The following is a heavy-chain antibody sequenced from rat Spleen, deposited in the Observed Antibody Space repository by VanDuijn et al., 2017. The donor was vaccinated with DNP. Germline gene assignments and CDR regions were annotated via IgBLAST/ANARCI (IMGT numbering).Heavy chain of an antibody. V-gene: IGHV2-6*01. Sequence: QVQLKESGPGLVQPSQTLSLTCTVSGFSLTSNAVSWVRQPPGKGLEWIGAISSGGSTYYNSALKSRLSISRDTSKSQVLLQMNGLQTEDTAMYFCARGWYFDYWGQGVMVTVSS. CDR3: ARGWYFDY. CDR1: GFSLTSNA. J-gene: IGHJ2*01. CDR2: ISSGGST.